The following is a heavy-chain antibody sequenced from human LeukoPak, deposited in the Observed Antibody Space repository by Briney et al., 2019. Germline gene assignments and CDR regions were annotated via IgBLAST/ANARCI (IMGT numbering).Heavy chain of an antibody. D-gene: IGHD2-21*02. V-gene: IGHV4-34*01. CDR1: GGSFSGYY. CDR2: INHSGST. J-gene: IGHJ4*02. Sequence: SETLSLTCAVYGGSFSGYYWSWIRQPPGKGLEWIGEINHSGSTNYNPSLKSRVTISVDTSKNQFSLKLSSVTAADTAVYYCATGVVVTAPFDYWGQGTLVTVSS. CDR3: ATGVVVTAPFDY.